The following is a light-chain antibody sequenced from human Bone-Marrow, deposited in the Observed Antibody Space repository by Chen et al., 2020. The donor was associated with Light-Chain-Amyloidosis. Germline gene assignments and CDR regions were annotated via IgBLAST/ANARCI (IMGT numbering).Light chain of an antibody. V-gene: IGLV3-25*03. CDR2: RDT. Sequence: SYELTQPPSVSVSPGQTARITCSGDDLPTKYAYWYQQKQGQAPVLVIHRDTERPSGISERFSGSSSGKTATLTIRGVQAEDEADYNCQSADSSGTDEVIFGGGTKLTVL. CDR1: DLPTKY. CDR3: QSADSSGTDEVI. J-gene: IGLJ2*01.